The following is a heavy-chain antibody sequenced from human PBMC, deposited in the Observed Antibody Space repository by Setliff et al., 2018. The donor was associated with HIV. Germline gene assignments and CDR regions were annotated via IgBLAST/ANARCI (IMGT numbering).Heavy chain of an antibody. CDR3: TTVHYCSPTRCYIFDY. V-gene: IGHV3-15*01. J-gene: IGHJ4*02. CDR1: GFTFSNAW. Sequence: GESLKISCAASGFTFSNAWMTWVRQAPGKGLEWVGLIKGKSDGETTDYAEPVKGRLSISRDDSKNALFLQMNSLKTEDTAVYHCTTVHYCSPTRCYIFDYWGQGTPVTVSS. CDR2: IKGKSDGETT. D-gene: IGHD2-2*02.